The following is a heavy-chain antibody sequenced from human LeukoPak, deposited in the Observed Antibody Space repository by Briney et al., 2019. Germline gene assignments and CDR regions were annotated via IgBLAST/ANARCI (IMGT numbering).Heavy chain of an antibody. J-gene: IGHJ4*02. CDR2: ISSDGSNK. CDR3: AKDLGYSGSYIDC. D-gene: IGHD1-26*01. V-gene: IGHV3-30-3*01. Sequence: GRSLRLSCAASGFTLSNYPMHWVRQAPGKGLEWVAVISSDGSNKYFADSVKGRFTMSRDNSKNTLYLQMNSLRTEDTAVYYCAKDLGYSGSYIDCWGQGTLVTVSS. CDR1: GFTLSNYP.